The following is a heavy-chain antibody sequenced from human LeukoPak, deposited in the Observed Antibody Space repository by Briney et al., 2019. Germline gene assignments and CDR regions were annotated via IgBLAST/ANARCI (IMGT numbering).Heavy chain of an antibody. D-gene: IGHD2-15*01. V-gene: IGHV3-23*01. Sequence: GGSLRLSCAASGFTFSSYAMSWVRQAPGKGLEWVSAISGSGGSTYYADSGKGRFTISRDNAKNSLYLQMNSLRAEDTAVYYCARDSAYCSGGSCYDYWGQGTLVTVSS. CDR2: ISGSGGST. J-gene: IGHJ4*02. CDR1: GFTFSSYA. CDR3: ARDSAYCSGGSCYDY.